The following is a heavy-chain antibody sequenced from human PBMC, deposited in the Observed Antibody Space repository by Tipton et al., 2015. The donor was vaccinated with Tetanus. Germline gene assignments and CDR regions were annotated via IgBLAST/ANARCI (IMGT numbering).Heavy chain of an antibody. D-gene: IGHD2-15*01. CDR3: AREADCSGGSCFSGDFDN. CDR1: GFTFNGCG. CDR2: VWYDGSRQ. Sequence: SLRLSCAASGFTFNGCGTHWVRQAPGKGLEWLALVWYDGSRQYYADSVKGRFTISRDNSKNTVDLQMNSLRAEDTALYYCAREADCSGGSCFSGDFDNWGQGTQVTVSS. J-gene: IGHJ4*02. V-gene: IGHV3-33*01.